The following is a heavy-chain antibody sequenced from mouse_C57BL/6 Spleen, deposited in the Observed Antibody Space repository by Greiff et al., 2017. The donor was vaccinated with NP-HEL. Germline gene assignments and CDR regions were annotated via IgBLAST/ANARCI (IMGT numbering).Heavy chain of an antibody. CDR1: GYTFTSYW. CDR2: IYPGSGST. Sequence: QVQLKQPGAELVKPGASVKMSCKASGYTFTSYWITWVKQRPGQGLEWIGDIYPGSGSTNYNEKFKSKATLTVDTSSSTAYMQRSSLTSEDSAVYYCARRVTTVVARYFDVWGTGTTVTVSS. J-gene: IGHJ1*03. CDR3: ARRVTTVVARYFDV. D-gene: IGHD1-1*01. V-gene: IGHV1-55*01.